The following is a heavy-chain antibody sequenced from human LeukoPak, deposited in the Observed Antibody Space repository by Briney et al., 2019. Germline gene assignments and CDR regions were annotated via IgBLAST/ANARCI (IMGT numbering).Heavy chain of an antibody. CDR3: ARSGYSYGSHFDY. D-gene: IGHD5-18*01. CDR2: IYYSGST. J-gene: IGHJ4*02. CDR1: GGSISSSSYY. Sequence: ETLSLTCTVSGGSISSSSYYWGWIRQPPGKGLEWIGSIYYSGSTYYNPSLKSRVTISVDTSKNQFSLKLSSVTAADTAVYYCARSGYSYGSHFDYWGQGTLVTVSS. V-gene: IGHV4-39*01.